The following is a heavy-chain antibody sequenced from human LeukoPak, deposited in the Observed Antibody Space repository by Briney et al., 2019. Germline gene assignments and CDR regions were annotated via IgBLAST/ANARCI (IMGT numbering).Heavy chain of an antibody. J-gene: IGHJ4*02. V-gene: IGHV4-38-2*02. CDR3: ARVSYWGRDTAMDGLDY. CDR2: LYHSGST. CDR1: GYSISSNYH. D-gene: IGHD5-18*01. Sequence: SETLSLTCTVSGYSISSNYHWGWIRQPPGKGLEWIATLYHSGSTNYNPSLKSPVTISVDTSKNQSYLKMRSVTAADTAVYYCARVSYWGRDTAMDGLDYWGQGTLVTVSS.